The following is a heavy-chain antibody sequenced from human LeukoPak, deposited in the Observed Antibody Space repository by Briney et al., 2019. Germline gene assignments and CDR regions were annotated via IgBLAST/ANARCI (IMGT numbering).Heavy chain of an antibody. Sequence: GGSLRPSCAASGFTFSSYDMHWVRQATGKGLEWVSAIGTAGDTYYPGSVKGRFTISRENAKNSLYLQMNSLRAGDTAVYYCARAKREYYYDSSGYYPYYFDYWGQGTLVTVSS. V-gene: IGHV3-13*01. CDR2: IGTAGDT. CDR1: GFTFSSYD. CDR3: ARAKREYYYDSSGYYPYYFDY. D-gene: IGHD3-22*01. J-gene: IGHJ4*02.